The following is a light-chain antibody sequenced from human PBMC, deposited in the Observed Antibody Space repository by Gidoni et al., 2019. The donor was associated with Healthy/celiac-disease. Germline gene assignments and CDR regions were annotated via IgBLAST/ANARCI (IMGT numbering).Light chain of an antibody. J-gene: IGKJ4*01. CDR3: QQYNTWPPLT. CDR2: GAS. CDR1: QSVSSN. V-gene: IGKV3-15*01. Sequence: EIVMTQSPATLSVSPGERATLSCRASQSVSSNLAWYQQKPGQAPRLLIYGASTRATGIPARFSGSGSGTEFTLTISRLQSEDFAVYFWQQYNTWPPLTFGGXTKVEIK.